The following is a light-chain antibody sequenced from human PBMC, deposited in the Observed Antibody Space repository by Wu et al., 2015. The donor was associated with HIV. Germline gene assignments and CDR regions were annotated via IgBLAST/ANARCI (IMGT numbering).Light chain of an antibody. Sequence: EIVLTQSPGTLSLSPGERATLSCRASQSASSSYLTWYQQKPGQAPRLLIYGASSRAIGIPDRFSGSGSGTDFTLTISRLEPEDFAVYYCQQYGSPLTFGGGTKVEIK. V-gene: IGKV3-20*01. CDR2: GAS. CDR1: QSASSSY. CDR3: QQYGSPLT. J-gene: IGKJ4*01.